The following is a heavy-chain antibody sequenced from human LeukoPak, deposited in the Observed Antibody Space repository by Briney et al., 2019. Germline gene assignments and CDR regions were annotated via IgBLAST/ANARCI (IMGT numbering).Heavy chain of an antibody. CDR2: ISGSGGDT. D-gene: IGHD4-17*01. V-gene: IGHV3-23*01. CDR1: GFTFNNYV. CDR3: AKVFRSGDLFVSDS. J-gene: IGHJ4*02. Sequence: GRSLRLSCAASGFTFNNYVMSWVRQAPGKGLEWVSGISGSGGDTYYADSVKGRFTISRDNSKNTLYLQMNSLRTEDSAIYYCAKVFRSGDLFVSDSWGQGTLVTVSS.